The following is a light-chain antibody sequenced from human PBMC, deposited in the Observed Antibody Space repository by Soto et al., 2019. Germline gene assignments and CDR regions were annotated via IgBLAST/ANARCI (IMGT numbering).Light chain of an antibody. CDR3: HQYNSYPRT. CDR1: QSVSSW. J-gene: IGKJ1*01. V-gene: IGKV1-5*03. Sequence: DIQMTQSPSTLSSSLGDRVTITCRASQSVSSWLAWNQQKPGKAPNLLIYEASNLQSGVPSRFSGSGSGTEFTLTISGLQPDDFATYYCHQYNSYPRTFGQGTKVEIK. CDR2: EAS.